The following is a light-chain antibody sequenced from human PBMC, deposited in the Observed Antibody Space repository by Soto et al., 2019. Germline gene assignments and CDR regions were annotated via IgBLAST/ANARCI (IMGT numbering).Light chain of an antibody. Sequence: DIQMTQSPSSLSASVGDRVTITCRASQSISTFLNWYQQRPGRAPKLLIHGASNLQSGVPSRFTGGVSGTYFTLTISSLQPDDSATYYCQQSDSIPYTFGQGTKLEIK. CDR2: GAS. V-gene: IGKV1-39*01. J-gene: IGKJ2*01. CDR1: QSISTF. CDR3: QQSDSIPYT.